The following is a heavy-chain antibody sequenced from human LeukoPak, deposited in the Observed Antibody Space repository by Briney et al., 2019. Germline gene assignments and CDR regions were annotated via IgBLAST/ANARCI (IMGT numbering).Heavy chain of an antibody. V-gene: IGHV3-64D*06. CDR2: ISSNGGST. CDR3: VKDQYTAMPDAFDI. CDR1: GFTFSSYA. D-gene: IGHD5-18*01. J-gene: IGHJ3*02. Sequence: GGSLRLSCSASGFTFSSYAMHWVRQAPGEGLEYVSAISSNGGSTYYADSVKGRFTISRDNSKNTLYLQMSSLRAEDTAVYYCVKDQYTAMPDAFDIWGQGTMVTVSS.